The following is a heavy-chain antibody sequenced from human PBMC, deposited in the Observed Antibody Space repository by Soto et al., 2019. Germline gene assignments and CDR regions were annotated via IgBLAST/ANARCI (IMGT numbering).Heavy chain of an antibody. CDR3: ARDLTIAAAGPNALFDY. CDR1: GYTFTSYG. CDR2: ISAYNGNT. V-gene: IGHV1-18*01. D-gene: IGHD6-13*01. Sequence: GASVKVSCKASGYTFTSYGISWVRQAPGQGLEWMGWISAYNGNTNYAQKLQGRVTMTTDTSTSTAYMELRSLRSDDTAVYYCARDLTIAAAGPNALFDYWGQGTLVTVSS. J-gene: IGHJ4*02.